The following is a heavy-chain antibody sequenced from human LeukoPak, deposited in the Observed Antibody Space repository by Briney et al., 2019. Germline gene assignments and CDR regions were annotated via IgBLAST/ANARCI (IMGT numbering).Heavy chain of an antibody. CDR1: GGSISSSSYY. CDR2: IDYSGST. D-gene: IGHD6-13*01. J-gene: IGHJ6*03. V-gene: IGHV4-39*01. Sequence: SETLSLTCTVSGGSISSSSYYWGWIRQPPGKGLEWIGSIDYSGSTYYNPSLKSRVTISVDTSKNQFSLKLSSVTAADTAVYYCAPIAAAGRGYYYYYMDVWGKGTTVTVSS. CDR3: APIAAAGRGYYYYYMDV.